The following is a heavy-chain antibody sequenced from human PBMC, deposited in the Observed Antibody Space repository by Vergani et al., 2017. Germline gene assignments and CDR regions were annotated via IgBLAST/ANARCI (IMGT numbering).Heavy chain of an antibody. CDR1: GFTFSSYD. J-gene: IGHJ4*02. CDR3: ARAGDFWSGYAQDY. D-gene: IGHD3-3*01. Sequence: EVQLVESGGGLVQPGGSLRLSCAASGFTFSSYDMHWVRQATGKGLEWVSAIGTAGDPYYPGSVKGRFTISRENAKNSLYLQMNSLRAEDTAVYYCARAGDFWSGYAQDYWGQGTLVTVSS. CDR2: IGTAGDP. V-gene: IGHV3-13*05.